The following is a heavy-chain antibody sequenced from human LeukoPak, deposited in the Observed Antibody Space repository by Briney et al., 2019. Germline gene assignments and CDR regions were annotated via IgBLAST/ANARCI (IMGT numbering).Heavy chain of an antibody. Sequence: GGSLRLSCAASGFTFSSYGMHWVRQAPGKGLEWAAVIWYDGSNKYYADSVKGRFTISRDNSKNTLYLQMNSLRAEDTAVYYCASSYCSSTSCYDLDYCDQRTLVTVSS. J-gene: IGHJ4*02. CDR2: IWYDGSNK. D-gene: IGHD2-2*01. CDR3: ASSYCSSTSCYDLDY. CDR1: GFTFSSYG. V-gene: IGHV3-33*01.